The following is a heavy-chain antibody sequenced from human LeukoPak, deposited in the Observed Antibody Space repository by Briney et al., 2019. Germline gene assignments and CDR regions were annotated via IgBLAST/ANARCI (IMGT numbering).Heavy chain of an antibody. D-gene: IGHD6-13*01. CDR2: FYSGGHSYHRDGTT. J-gene: IGHJ4*02. Sequence: GESLRLSCAASGFIVSANYMSWVRQAPGKGLEWVSVFYSGGHSYHRDGTTYYADSVKGRFTISGDKSANTVYLQMKRLRVEEPAIFYLGKTLREKGAAATDYWGQGTLGTVSP. V-gene: IGHV3-53*05. CDR1: GFIVSANY. CDR3: GKTLREKGAAATDY.